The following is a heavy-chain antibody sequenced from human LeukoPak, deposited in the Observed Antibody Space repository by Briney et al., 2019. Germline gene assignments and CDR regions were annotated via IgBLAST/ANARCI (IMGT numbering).Heavy chain of an antibody. CDR3: AKGSDFWSGSI. D-gene: IGHD3-3*01. CDR1: GFTFDDYA. CDR2: ISWNSGSI. V-gene: IGHV3-9*01. J-gene: IGHJ3*02. Sequence: GRSLRLSCAASGFTFDDYAMHWVRQAPGKGLEWVSGISWNSGSIGYADSVKGRFTISRDNAKNSLYLQMNSLRAEDTALYYRAKGSDFWSGSIWGQGTMVTVSS.